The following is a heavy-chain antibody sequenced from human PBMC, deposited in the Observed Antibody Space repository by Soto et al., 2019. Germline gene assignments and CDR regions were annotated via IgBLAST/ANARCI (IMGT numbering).Heavy chain of an antibody. Sequence: SETLSLTCTVSGGSISSGDYYWIWIRQPPGKGLEWIGYIYYSRSTYYNPSLKSRVTISVDTSKNQFSLKLSSVTAADTAVYYRARAEGLTAIDYWGQGTLVTVSS. D-gene: IGHD5-18*01. CDR2: IYYSRST. V-gene: IGHV4-30-4*01. CDR3: ARAEGLTAIDY. J-gene: IGHJ4*02. CDR1: GGSISSGDYY.